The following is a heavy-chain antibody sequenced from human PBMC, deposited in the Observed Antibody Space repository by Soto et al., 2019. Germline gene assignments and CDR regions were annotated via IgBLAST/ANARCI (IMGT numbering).Heavy chain of an antibody. CDR3: ARGLGNSVAGHAFDI. Sequence: ASVKVSCKASGYTFTSYDINWVRQAAGQGLEWMGWMNPNSGNTGYAQKFQGRVTMTRNTSISTAYMELSSLRSEDTAVYYCARGLGNSVAGHAFDIWGQGTMVTVSS. V-gene: IGHV1-8*01. CDR1: GYTFTSYD. D-gene: IGHD6-19*01. CDR2: MNPNSGNT. J-gene: IGHJ3*02.